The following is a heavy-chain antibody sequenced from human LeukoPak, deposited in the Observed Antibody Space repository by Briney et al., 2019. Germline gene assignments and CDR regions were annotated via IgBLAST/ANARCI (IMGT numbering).Heavy chain of an antibody. J-gene: IGHJ4*02. Sequence: PGGSLRLSCAASGLTFSGYDIHWVRQAPGKGLEWVAVISYDGSNKYYADSVKGRFTISRDNSKNTLYLQMTSLRAEDTAVYYCAKDFWSVTYYFDYWGQGTLVTVSS. V-gene: IGHV3-30*18. CDR3: AKDFWSVTYYFDY. D-gene: IGHD3-3*01. CDR2: ISYDGSNK. CDR1: GLTFSGYD.